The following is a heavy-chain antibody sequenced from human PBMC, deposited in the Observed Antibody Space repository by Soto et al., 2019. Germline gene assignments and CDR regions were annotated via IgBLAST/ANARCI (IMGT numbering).Heavy chain of an antibody. Sequence: LSLTCTVSGGSISSYYWSWIRQPPGKGLEWIGYIYYSGSTNYNPSLKSRVTISVDTSKNQFSLKLSSVTAADTAVYYCAREIGYYDSSGYSNWFDPRGQGTLVTVSS. D-gene: IGHD3-22*01. J-gene: IGHJ5*02. CDR1: GGSISSYY. V-gene: IGHV4-59*12. CDR3: AREIGYYDSSGYSNWFDP. CDR2: IYYSGST.